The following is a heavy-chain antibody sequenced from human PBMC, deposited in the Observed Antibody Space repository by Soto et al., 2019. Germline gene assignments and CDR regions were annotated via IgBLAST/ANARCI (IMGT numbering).Heavy chain of an antibody. Sequence: GGSLRLSCAASGFTFSSYNMNWVRQAPGKGLEWVSYISSSSSTTYYADSVKGRFTISRDNAKNSLYLQMNSLRAEDTAVYYYGRGGCISISCNSPHYFDPGGQGPLVTVSS. CDR1: GFTFSSYN. V-gene: IGHV3-48*01. CDR3: GRGGCISISCNSPHYFDP. CDR2: ISSSSSTT. D-gene: IGHD2-2*01. J-gene: IGHJ4*02.